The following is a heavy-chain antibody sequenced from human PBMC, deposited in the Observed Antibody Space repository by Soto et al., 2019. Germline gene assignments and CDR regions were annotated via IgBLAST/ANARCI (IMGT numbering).Heavy chain of an antibody. CDR1: GFIFTSSS. Sequence: GASVKVSCKASGFIFTSSSVQWVRQARGQRLEWIGWITVGTGNTNYAQKLQERVTITRDMSTSTAYMELSSLRSEDTAVYYCAAGDSSGYYGGWGQGTQVTVSS. J-gene: IGHJ4*02. D-gene: IGHD3-22*01. CDR3: AAGDSSGYYGG. CDR2: ITVGTGNT. V-gene: IGHV1-58*01.